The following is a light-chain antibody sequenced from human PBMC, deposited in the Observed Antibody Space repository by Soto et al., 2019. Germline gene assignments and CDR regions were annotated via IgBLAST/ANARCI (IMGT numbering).Light chain of an antibody. V-gene: IGKV1-5*03. CDR1: QSISSW. Sequence: DIQMTQSPSTLSASVGDRVTITCRASQSISSWLAWYQQKPGKAPKLLIYKASSLESGVPSRFSGSGSGTEFTLTISSLQRDDLASHYCQQYNSDPFTFGPGTKVDIK. J-gene: IGKJ3*01. CDR2: KAS. CDR3: QQYNSDPFT.